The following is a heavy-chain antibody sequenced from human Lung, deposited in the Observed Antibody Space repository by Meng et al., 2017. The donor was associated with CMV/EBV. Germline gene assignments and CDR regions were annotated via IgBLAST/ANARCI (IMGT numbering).Heavy chain of an antibody. CDR2: ISYNGGNK. D-gene: IGHD1-14*01. Sequence: SCAASGFGFSSYAMHWVRQAPGKGLEWVTVISYNGGNKYYADSVKGRFTVSRDNSKNTLYLQMNSLRTEDTAVYYCARGGAVSEPGAFRGSFDYXGQGXLVTVSS. V-gene: IGHV3-30-3*01. CDR3: ARGGAVSEPGAFRGSFDY. CDR1: GFGFSSYA. J-gene: IGHJ4*02.